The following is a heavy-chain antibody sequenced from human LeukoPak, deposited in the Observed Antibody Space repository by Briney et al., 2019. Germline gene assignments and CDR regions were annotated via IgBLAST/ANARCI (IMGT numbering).Heavy chain of an antibody. J-gene: IGHJ4*02. Sequence: PSETLSLTCTVSGGSISSYYWSWIRQPPGKGLEWIGYIYTSGSTNCNPSLKSRVTISVDTSKNQFSLKLSSVTAADTAVYYCARLRGAAGLDYWGQGTLVTVSS. CDR1: GGSISSYY. V-gene: IGHV4-4*09. CDR3: ARLRGAAGLDY. CDR2: IYTSGST. D-gene: IGHD1-26*01.